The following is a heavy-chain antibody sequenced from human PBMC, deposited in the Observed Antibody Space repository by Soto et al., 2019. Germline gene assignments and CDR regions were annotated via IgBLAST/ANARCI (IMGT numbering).Heavy chain of an antibody. V-gene: IGHV4-4*02. J-gene: IGHJ3*02. CDR2: IYPTGST. CDR1: SGSISGNDW. D-gene: IGHD5-18*01. CDR3: AKTRGYSYGCNAFDI. Sequence: QVQLQESGPGLVKPSGTLSLTCAVSSGSISGNDWWSWARQPPGKGLSWIGQIYPTGSTNYSPSLTTRVTISVAKCMNQCCLELRFVTAADTALYYGAKTRGYSYGCNAFDIWCQGTMVTVSS.